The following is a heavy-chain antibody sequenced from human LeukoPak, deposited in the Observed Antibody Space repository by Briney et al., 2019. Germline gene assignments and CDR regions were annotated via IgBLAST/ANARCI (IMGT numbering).Heavy chain of an antibody. Sequence: GESLKISCAASGFTFNNYSMNWVRQAPGKGLEWVSYISSSSSNVYYIDSVKGRFTISRDNAKKSLYLQMNSLRAEDTAVYYCARDSVGWPRAYFDYWGRGTLVTVSS. CDR2: ISSSSSNV. CDR3: ARDSVGWPRAYFDY. D-gene: IGHD1-26*01. V-gene: IGHV3-48*01. J-gene: IGHJ4*02. CDR1: GFTFNNYS.